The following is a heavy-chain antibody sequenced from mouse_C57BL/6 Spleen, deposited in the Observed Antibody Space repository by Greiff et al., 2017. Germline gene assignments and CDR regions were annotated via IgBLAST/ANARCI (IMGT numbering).Heavy chain of an antibody. CDR1: GFSFNTYA. CDR2: IRSKSNNYAT. CDR3: VSDGYPYAMDY. Sequence: EVQVVESGGGLVQPKGSLKLSCAASGFSFNTYAMNWVRQAPGKGLEWVARIRSKSNNYATYYADSVKDRFTISRDDSESMLYLQMNNLKTEDTAMYYCVSDGYPYAMDYWGQGTSVTVSS. J-gene: IGHJ4*01. V-gene: IGHV10-1*01. D-gene: IGHD2-3*01.